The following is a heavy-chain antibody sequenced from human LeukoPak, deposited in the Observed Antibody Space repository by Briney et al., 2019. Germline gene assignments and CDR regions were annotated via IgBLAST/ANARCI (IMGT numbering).Heavy chain of an antibody. D-gene: IGHD3-9*01. V-gene: IGHV3-23*01. CDR1: GFTFDSYA. CDR2: VSRFGGTT. Sequence: PGGSLRLSCAASGFTFDSYAMSWVRQAPGKGLEWVSAVSRFGGTTYYADSAKGRFTISRDNSNNTVYLQMNSLRVGDTALYYCVRAPYYDLLTGYYFNTFDIWGQGTLVTVSS. CDR3: VRAPYYDLLTGYYFNTFDI. J-gene: IGHJ3*02.